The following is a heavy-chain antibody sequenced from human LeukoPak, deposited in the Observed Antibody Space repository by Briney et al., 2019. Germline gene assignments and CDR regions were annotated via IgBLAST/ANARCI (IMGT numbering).Heavy chain of an antibody. Sequence: SQTLSLTCAISGDSVSSNSAAWNWIRQSPSRGLEWLGRTYYRSKWYNDYAVSVKSRITINPDTSKNQFSLQLNSVTPEDTAVYYCARVGTYSSGWYGLHAFDIWGQGTMVTVSS. CDR3: ARVGTYSSGWYGLHAFDI. CDR2: TYYRSKWYN. V-gene: IGHV6-1*01. CDR1: GDSVSSNSAA. J-gene: IGHJ3*02. D-gene: IGHD6-19*01.